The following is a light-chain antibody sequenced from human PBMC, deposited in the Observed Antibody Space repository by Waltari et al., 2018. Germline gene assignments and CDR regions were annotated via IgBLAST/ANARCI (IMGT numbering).Light chain of an antibody. CDR1: QSISTW. Sequence: DIQMTQSPSTLSASVVDRVIISCWASQSISTWLAWYQQKPGKAPKLLISKASTLETGVPSRFSGSGSGTAFTLTISSLQPDDFATYYCQQYNGLSYTFGQGTKLEIK. V-gene: IGKV1-5*03. CDR2: KAS. J-gene: IGKJ2*01. CDR3: QQYNGLSYT.